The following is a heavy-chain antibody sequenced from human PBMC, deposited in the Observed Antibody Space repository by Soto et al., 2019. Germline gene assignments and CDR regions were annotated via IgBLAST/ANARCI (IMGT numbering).Heavy chain of an antibody. D-gene: IGHD3-22*01. CDR2: ISNDGSST. J-gene: IGHJ3*02. CDR3: ARDTYYYDSSDHFSADAFDI. CDR1: GFTSSRYW. V-gene: IGHV3-74*01. Sequence: EVQLVESGGGLVQPGGSLRLSCAASGFTSSRYWIHWFRQAPGKVLVWVSRISNDGSSTNYADSVKGRFTISRDNAKNTVYLQMNSLRAEDTAVYYCARDTYYYDSSDHFSADAFDIWGQGTMVTVSS.